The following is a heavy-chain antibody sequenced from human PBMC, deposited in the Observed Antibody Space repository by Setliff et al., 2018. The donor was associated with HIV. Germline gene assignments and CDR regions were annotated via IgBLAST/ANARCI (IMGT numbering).Heavy chain of an antibody. V-gene: IGHV3-11*04. D-gene: IGHD6-6*01. CDR2: ISSSGTNI. J-gene: IGHJ4*02. CDR3: AREILSSSAIDY. Sequence: PGGSLRLSCAASGFMFGVDWMSWVRQAPGKGLEWVSYISSSGTNIYYVDSVKGRFTISRDNAKNSLYLQMNSLRAEDTAVYYCAREILSSSAIDYWGQGTLVTVSS. CDR1: GFMFGVDW.